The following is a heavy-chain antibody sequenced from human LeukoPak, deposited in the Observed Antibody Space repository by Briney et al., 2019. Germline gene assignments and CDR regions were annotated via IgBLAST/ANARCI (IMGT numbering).Heavy chain of an antibody. Sequence: SETLSLTCTVSGGSISSGDYYWSWIRQPPGKGLEWIGYIYYSGSTYYNPSLKSRVTISVDTSKNQFSLKLSSVTAADTAVYYCARLRDGRWLLEYWGQGTLVTVSS. CDR2: IYYSGST. V-gene: IGHV4-30-4*01. D-gene: IGHD5-24*01. J-gene: IGHJ4*02. CDR1: GGSISSGDYY. CDR3: ARLRDGRWLLEY.